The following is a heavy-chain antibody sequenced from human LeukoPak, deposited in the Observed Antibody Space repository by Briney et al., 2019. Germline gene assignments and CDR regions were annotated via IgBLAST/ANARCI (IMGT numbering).Heavy chain of an antibody. CDR2: INPSGGST. Sequence: GASVKVSCKASGYTFTSYYMHWVRQAPRQGLEWMGIINPSGGSTSYAQKFQGRVTMTRDTSTSTVYMELSSLRSEDTAVYYCARDQKVDYFDYWGQGTLVTVSS. J-gene: IGHJ4*02. V-gene: IGHV1-46*01. D-gene: IGHD2-15*01. CDR3: ARDQKVDYFDY. CDR1: GYTFTSYY.